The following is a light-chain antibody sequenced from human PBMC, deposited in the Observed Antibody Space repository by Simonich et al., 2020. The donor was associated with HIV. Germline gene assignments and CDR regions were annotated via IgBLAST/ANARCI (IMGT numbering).Light chain of an antibody. CDR1: QSLVHSDVNTY. J-gene: IGKJ1*01. CDR3: MEGAQKT. V-gene: IGKV2-30*02. Sequence: DVVMTQSPLSLPVTLGQPASISCRSSQSLVHSDVNTYLSWFQQRPGQSPRRLIYKVSNRDSGVPDRVSGSGSGTDFTLKISRGEAEDVGIYYCMEGAQKTFGQGTKVEIK. CDR2: KVS.